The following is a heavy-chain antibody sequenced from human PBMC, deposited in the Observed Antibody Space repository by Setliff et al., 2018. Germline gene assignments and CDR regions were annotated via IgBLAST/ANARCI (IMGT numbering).Heavy chain of an antibody. V-gene: IGHV4-34*01. D-gene: IGHD3-10*01. Sequence: SETLSLTCAAYGGTFSDYYWTWIRQPPGKGLEWVGEINHRGSTTYNPSLKSRVTMSVDTSMNQFSLNLNSVTAADTAVYYCARDRTYYASGTYTRWFDYWGQGTLVTVSS. J-gene: IGHJ4*02. CDR3: ARDRTYYASGTYTRWFDY. CDR1: GGTFSDYY. CDR2: INHRGST.